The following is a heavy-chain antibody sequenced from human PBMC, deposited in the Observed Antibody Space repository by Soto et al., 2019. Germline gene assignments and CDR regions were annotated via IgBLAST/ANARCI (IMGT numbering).Heavy chain of an antibody. J-gene: IGHJ4*02. V-gene: IGHV3-30*18. Sequence: GGSLRLSCAASGFSFSSYGMHWVRQAPGKGLEWVAVISYDGSNKYYADSVKGRFTISRDNSKNTLYLQMNSLRAEDTAVYYCAKDLLVGARNLGLFDYWGQGTLVTVSS. CDR2: ISYDGSNK. CDR3: AKDLLVGARNLGLFDY. CDR1: GFSFSSYG. D-gene: IGHD1-26*01.